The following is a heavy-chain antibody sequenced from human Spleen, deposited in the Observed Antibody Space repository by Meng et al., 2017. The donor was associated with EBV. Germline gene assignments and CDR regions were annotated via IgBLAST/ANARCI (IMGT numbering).Heavy chain of an antibody. CDR3: VGGDEGRGYFHS. CDR1: GGSISSVGYS. CDR2: IYHSAST. D-gene: IGHD2-15*01. Sequence: QLAVEESVSGQVKPSQTLSLTCAVSGGSISSVGYSWNWIRQPPGKGLEWIGYIYHSASTYYDPSLKSRVTISVDRSKNQFSLKLSSVTAADTAVYYCVGGDEGRGYFHSWGQGTLVTVSS. J-gene: IGHJ4*02. V-gene: IGHV4-30-2*01.